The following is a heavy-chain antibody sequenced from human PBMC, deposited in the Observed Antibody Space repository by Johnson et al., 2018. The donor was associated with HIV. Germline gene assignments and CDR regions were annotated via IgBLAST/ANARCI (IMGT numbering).Heavy chain of an antibody. CDR3: ARGIPAATRGYAFDI. V-gene: IGHV3-30-3*01. J-gene: IGHJ3*02. D-gene: IGHD2-2*01. CDR1: GFTFSNAW. CDR2: ISYDGSNK. Sequence: QVQLVESGGGLVKPGGSLRLSCAASGFTFSNAWMSWVHQAPGKGLEWVAVISYDGSNKYYADSVKGRFTISRDNSKNTLYVQMNSLRAEDTAVYYCARGIPAATRGYAFDIWGQGTMVTVSS.